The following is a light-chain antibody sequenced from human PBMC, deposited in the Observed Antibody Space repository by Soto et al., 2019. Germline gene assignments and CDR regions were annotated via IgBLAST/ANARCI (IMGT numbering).Light chain of an antibody. V-gene: IGLV1-47*01. Sequence: QSVLTQPPSASGTPGQRVTISCSGSHSNIGSTYVYWYQHLPGTAPNLLIDSNNQRPSGVPDRFSASKSGTSASLAISGLRSEDEADYYCAAWDNRLSGYVFGTGTKLTVL. CDR1: HSNIGSTY. CDR2: SNN. J-gene: IGLJ1*01. CDR3: AAWDNRLSGYV.